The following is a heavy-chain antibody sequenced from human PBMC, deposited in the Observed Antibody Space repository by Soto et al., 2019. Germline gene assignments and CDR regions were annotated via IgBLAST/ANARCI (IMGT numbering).Heavy chain of an antibody. CDR3: AKARIGTTVHC. V-gene: IGHV3-23*01. CDR2: ISGSGGST. CDR1: GFTFSSYA. J-gene: IGHJ4*02. Sequence: EVQLLESGGGLVLPGGSLRLSCAASGFTFSSYAMSWVRQAPGKGLEWVSAISGSGGSTYYADSVKGRFTISRDNSKNTLYLQMSSLRAEDTAVYYSAKARIGTTVHCWGQGTLVTVSS. D-gene: IGHD4-17*01.